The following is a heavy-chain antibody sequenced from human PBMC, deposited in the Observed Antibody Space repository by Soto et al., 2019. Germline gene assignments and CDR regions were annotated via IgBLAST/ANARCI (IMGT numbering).Heavy chain of an antibody. J-gene: IGHJ2*01. CDR1: GGSISRSNW. Sequence: QVQLQESGPGLVKPSGTLSLTCDVSGGSISRSNWWSWVRQPPGKGLEWIGEVYHSGSTNYNPSLKNRVTISVDKSKNQFSLNLTSVTAADTAVYYCTRVLAARHNRWYFDLWGRGTLVSVSS. V-gene: IGHV4-4*02. CDR2: VYHSGST. CDR3: TRVLAARHNRWYFDL. D-gene: IGHD6-6*01.